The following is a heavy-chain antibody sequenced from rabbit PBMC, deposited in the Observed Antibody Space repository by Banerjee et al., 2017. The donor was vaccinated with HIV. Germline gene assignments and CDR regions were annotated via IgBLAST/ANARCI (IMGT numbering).Heavy chain of an antibody. CDR3: ATTGSTYWTYFNL. D-gene: IGHD8-1*01. CDR1: GFSFSSGYD. V-gene: IGHV1S40*01. Sequence: QSLEESGGDLVKPGASLTLTCTASGFSFSSGYDMCWVRQAPGKGLEWIACMVASSGSTWYASWAKGRFTISKTSSTTLTLQMTSLTGADTATYFCATTGSTYWTYFNLWGQGTLVTVS. CDR2: MVASSGST. J-gene: IGHJ4*01.